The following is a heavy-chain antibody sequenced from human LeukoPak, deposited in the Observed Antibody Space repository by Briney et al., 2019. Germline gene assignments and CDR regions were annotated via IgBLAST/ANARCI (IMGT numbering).Heavy chain of an antibody. J-gene: IGHJ6*03. Sequence: GASVKVSCKASGYTFTSYYMHWVRQAPGQGLEWMGIINPSGGSTSYAQKFQGRVTMTRDTSTSTVYMELSRLRSDDTAVYYCARGAGYYYGSGSSKENYYYYYYMDVWGKGTTVTVSS. V-gene: IGHV1-46*01. CDR3: ARGAGYYYGSGSSKENYYYYYYMDV. CDR2: INPSGGST. CDR1: GYTFTSYY. D-gene: IGHD3-10*01.